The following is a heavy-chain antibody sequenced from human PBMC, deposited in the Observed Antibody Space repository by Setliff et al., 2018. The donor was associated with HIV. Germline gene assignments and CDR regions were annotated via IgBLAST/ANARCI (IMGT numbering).Heavy chain of an antibody. CDR2: IYYSGST. Sequence: PSETLSLTCTVSGGSISSSGYYWGWIRQPPGKGLEWIGSIYYSGSTYYNPSLKSRVTISVDTSKNQFSLKLSSVTAADTAVYYCASLVGGAVAGPYWGQGTLVTVSS. D-gene: IGHD6-19*01. V-gene: IGHV4-39*01. CDR1: GGSISSSGYY. J-gene: IGHJ4*02. CDR3: ASLVGGAVAGPY.